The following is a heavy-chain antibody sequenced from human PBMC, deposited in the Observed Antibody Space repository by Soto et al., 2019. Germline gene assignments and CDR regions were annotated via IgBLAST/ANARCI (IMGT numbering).Heavy chain of an antibody. J-gene: IGHJ4*02. D-gene: IGHD2-2*01. CDR2: ISGSGGST. Sequence: GGSLRLSCAASGFTFSSYAMSWVRQAPGKGLEWVSAISGSGGSTYYADSVKGRFTISRDNSKNTLYLQMNSLRAEDTAVYYCAKVSLGCSSTSCYESWYFDYWGQGTLVTVSS. CDR3: AKVSLGCSSTSCYESWYFDY. CDR1: GFTFSSYA. V-gene: IGHV3-23*01.